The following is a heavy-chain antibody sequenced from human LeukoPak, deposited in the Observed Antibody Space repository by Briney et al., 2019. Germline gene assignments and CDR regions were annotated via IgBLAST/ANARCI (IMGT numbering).Heavy chain of an antibody. CDR3: ARASYSYDISGWVPFDY. V-gene: IGHV4-59*08. D-gene: IGHD3-22*01. CDR2: IYYTGST. Sequence: SETLSLTCTISGGSISSYFWSWIRQPPGKGLEWIGYIYYTGSTNYNPSLKSRVIISLDTSKNQFSLRLSSVTAADTAVYYCARASYSYDISGWVPFDYWGQGTLVTVSS. J-gene: IGHJ4*02. CDR1: GGSISSYF.